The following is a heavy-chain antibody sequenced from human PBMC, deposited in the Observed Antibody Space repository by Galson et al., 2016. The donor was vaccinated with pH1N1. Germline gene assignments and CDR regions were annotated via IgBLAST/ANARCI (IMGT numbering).Heavy chain of an antibody. CDR3: ARDGLAADGIWREQYYVDY. V-gene: IGHV6-1*01. CDR1: SGSVSRISAG. D-gene: IGHD6-13*01. CDR2: TYYRSKWYN. J-gene: IGHJ4*02. Sequence: CAIPSGSVSRISAGWNWIRQSPSTGLEWLGRTYYRSKWYNDYEVSVKSRITINPDKSNNQFSLQLNSVTPDDTDVYYCARDGLAADGIWREQYYVDYWGQGTLVTVSS.